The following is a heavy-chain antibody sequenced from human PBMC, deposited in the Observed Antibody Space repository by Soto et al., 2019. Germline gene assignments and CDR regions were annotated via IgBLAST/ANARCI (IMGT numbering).Heavy chain of an antibody. V-gene: IGHV3-33*06. CDR2: IWYDGSNK. CDR3: ANYGLRVPVPAAPTH. J-gene: IGHJ4*02. CDR1: GFTFSSYG. D-gene: IGHD2-2*01. Sequence: PGGSLRLSCAASGFTFSSYGMHWVRQAPGKGLEWVAVIWYDGSNKYYADSVKGRFTISRDNSKNTLYLQMNSLRAEDTAVYYCANYGLRVPVPAAPTHWGQGTLVTVSS.